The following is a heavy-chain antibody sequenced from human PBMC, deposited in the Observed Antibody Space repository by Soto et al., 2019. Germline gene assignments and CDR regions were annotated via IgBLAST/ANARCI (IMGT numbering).Heavy chain of an antibody. J-gene: IGHJ5*02. V-gene: IGHV6-1*01. Sequence: SQTLSLTCAISGDSVSSNTASRNWIRQSPSRGLEWLGRTYFRSKWYNDYAVSVKIRIIINPDTSNNQFSLQLNSVTPEDTAVYFCAKGDNLGPKTGYAFDPWGQGIMVNVSS. CDR1: GDSVSSNTAS. CDR3: AKGDNLGPKTGYAFDP. D-gene: IGHD5-12*01. CDR2: TYFRSKWYN.